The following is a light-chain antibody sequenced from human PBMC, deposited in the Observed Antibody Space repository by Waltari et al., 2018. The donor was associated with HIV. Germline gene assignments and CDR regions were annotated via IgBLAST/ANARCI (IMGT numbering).Light chain of an antibody. V-gene: IGLV2-8*01. Sequence: QSALTQPPSASGSLGQSVTISCTGSSSDIGAYDSVSWFPQHPRGAPKLLLYEVTRRPSTVSDRFSVSRSGSTAFLTVAGLQPDDESTYFCSSYGDSLRVLFGGGTNVTVL. CDR1: SSDIGAYDS. J-gene: IGLJ3*02. CDR2: EVT. CDR3: SSYGDSLRVL.